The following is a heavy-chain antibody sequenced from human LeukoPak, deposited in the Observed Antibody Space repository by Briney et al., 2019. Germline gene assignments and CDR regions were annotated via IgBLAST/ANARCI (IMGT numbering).Heavy chain of an antibody. D-gene: IGHD6-13*01. J-gene: IGHJ4*02. V-gene: IGHV1-3*03. CDR2: INAGNGNT. CDR1: GYTFTSYG. CDR3: AREGRTYSSSLDY. Sequence: ASVKVSCKASGYTFTSYGISWVRQAPGQGLEWMGWINAGNGNTKYSQEFQGRVTITRDTSASTAYMELSSLRSEDMAVYYCAREGRTYSSSLDYWGQGTLVTVSS.